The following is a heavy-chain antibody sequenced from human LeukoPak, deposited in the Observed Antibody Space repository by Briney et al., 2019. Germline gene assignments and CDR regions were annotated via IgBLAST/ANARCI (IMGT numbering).Heavy chain of an antibody. CDR3: AREVTADWYFDV. J-gene: IGHJ2*01. CDR1: GGSINSNSHY. CDR2: VYYSGSA. D-gene: IGHD2-21*02. Sequence: PSETLSLTCTVSGGSINSNSHYWSWIRQSPGKGLEWFGSVYYSGSAYYNPSLKSRVTISVATSKNQFSLKLTSVTAADTAIYYCAREVTADWYFDVWGRGTLVSVPS. V-gene: IGHV4-39*07.